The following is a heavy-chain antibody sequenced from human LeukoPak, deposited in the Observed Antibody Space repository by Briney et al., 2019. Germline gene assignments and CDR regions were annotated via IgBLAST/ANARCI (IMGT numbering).Heavy chain of an antibody. CDR1: DGSINSYY. V-gene: IGHV4-59*01. D-gene: IGHD1-26*01. CDR3: ARGRSNYYGMDV. CDR2: IYYNGNT. J-gene: IGHJ6*02. Sequence: SETLSLTCSVSDGSINSYYWNWIRWPPGKGLEWIGYIYYNGNTNYSPSLKSRVTMSVDTSKNLFSLKVSSVTAADTAVYYCARGRSNYYGMDVWGQGTTVTVSS.